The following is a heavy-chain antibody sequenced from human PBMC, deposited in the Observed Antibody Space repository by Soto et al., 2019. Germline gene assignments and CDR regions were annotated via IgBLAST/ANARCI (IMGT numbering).Heavy chain of an antibody. CDR2: INPSGGST. Sequence: ASVKVSCKASGYTFTSYYMHWVRQAPGQGLEWMGIINPSGGSTSYAQKFQGRVTMTRDTSTSTVYMELSSLRSEDTVVYYCARDGFYDSSGYYFDYWGQGTLVTVSS. D-gene: IGHD3-22*01. CDR3: ARDGFYDSSGYYFDY. V-gene: IGHV1-46*01. J-gene: IGHJ4*02. CDR1: GYTFTSYY.